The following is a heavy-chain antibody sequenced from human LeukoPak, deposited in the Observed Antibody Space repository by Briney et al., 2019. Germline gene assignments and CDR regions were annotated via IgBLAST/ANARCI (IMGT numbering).Heavy chain of an antibody. V-gene: IGHV3-53*01. Sequence: GGSLRLSCAASGFTVSSNYMSWVRQAPGKGLEWVSVIYSGGSTYYADSVKGRFTISRDNSKNTLYLQMNSLRAEDTAVYYCARDASFGGFGFDYWGQGTLVTISS. CDR2: IYSGGST. CDR1: GFTVSSNY. D-gene: IGHD2-15*01. CDR3: ARDASFGGFGFDY. J-gene: IGHJ4*02.